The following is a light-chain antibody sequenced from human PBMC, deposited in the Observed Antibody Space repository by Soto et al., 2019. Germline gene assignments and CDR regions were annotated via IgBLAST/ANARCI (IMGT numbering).Light chain of an antibody. CDR1: QSVSSN. Sequence: EIVMTQSPATLFVSPRGKDTLSCRASQSVSSNLAWYQQKPGQAPRLLIYGASTRATGIPARFSGSGSGTEFTLTISSLQSEDFAVYYCQQYNNWPPITFGQGTRLEIK. V-gene: IGKV3-15*01. J-gene: IGKJ5*01. CDR2: GAS. CDR3: QQYNNWPPIT.